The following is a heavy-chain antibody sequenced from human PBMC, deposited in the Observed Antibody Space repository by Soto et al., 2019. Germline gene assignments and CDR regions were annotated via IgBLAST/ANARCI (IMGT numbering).Heavy chain of an antibody. CDR3: ARQGPKLGIDAFDI. CDR2: NYPDDSDT. J-gene: IGHJ3*02. Sequence: GASLKISCKGSGYSFTSYWIGWVRQMPGKGLGWMGINYPDDSDTRYSPSFQGQVTISAAKSIRTAYLQWSRLKASDATMYYCARQGPKLGIDAFDIWGQGTMVTVSS. V-gene: IGHV5-51*01. CDR1: GYSFTSYW. D-gene: IGHD7-27*01.